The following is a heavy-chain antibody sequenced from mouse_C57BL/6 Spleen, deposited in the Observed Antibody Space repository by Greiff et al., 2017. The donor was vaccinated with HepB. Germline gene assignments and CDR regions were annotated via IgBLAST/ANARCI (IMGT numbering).Heavy chain of an antibody. CDR3: ARQKDVYFDY. CDR2: IHPNSGST. Sequence: VQLQQSGAELVKPGASVKLSCKASGYTFTSYWMHWVKQRPGQGLEWIGMIHPNSGSTNYNEKFKSKATLTVDKSSSTAYMQLSSLTSEDSAVYYCARQKDVYFDYWGQGTTLTVSS. J-gene: IGHJ2*01. CDR1: GYTFTSYW. V-gene: IGHV1-64*01.